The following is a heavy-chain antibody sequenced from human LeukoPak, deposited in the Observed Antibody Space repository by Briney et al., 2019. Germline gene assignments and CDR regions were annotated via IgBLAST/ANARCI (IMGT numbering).Heavy chain of an antibody. V-gene: IGHV3-15*01. CDR2: VKSKTDGGTT. Sequence: GGSLRLSCAASGFTFSNTWMNWVRQAPGKGLEWVGHVKSKTDGGTTDYAAPVKGRFTISRDNSRNTLYLQMNSLRAEDTAVYYCAKGGSFYYDTSGYLYWGQGTLVTVSS. CDR1: GFTFSNTW. CDR3: AKGGSFYYDTSGYLY. J-gene: IGHJ4*02. D-gene: IGHD3-22*01.